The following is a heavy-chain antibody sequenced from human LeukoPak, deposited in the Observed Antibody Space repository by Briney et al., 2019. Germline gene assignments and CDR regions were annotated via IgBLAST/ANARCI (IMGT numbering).Heavy chain of an antibody. CDR3: ARGSGRHVDY. CDR1: GFTFSSYS. J-gene: IGHJ4*02. D-gene: IGHD1-26*01. V-gene: IGHV3-48*01. Sequence: GGSLRLSCAASGFTFSSYSMNWVRQAPGKGLEWVSYISSSSSTIYYADSVKGRFTISRDNAKNSLYLQMNSLRAEDTAVYYCARGSGRHVDYWGQGTLVTVSS. CDR2: ISSSSSTI.